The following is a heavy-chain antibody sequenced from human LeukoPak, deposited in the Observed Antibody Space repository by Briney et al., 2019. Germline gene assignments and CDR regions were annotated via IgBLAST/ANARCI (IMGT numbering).Heavy chain of an antibody. D-gene: IGHD2-2*03. J-gene: IGHJ5*02. CDR2: IKQDGSEK. CDR1: GFTFSSHW. CDR3: ARDGSVWDL. V-gene: IGHV3-7*01. Sequence: GGSLRLSCAASGFTFSSHWMSWVRLAPGKGLEWVANIKQDGSEKYYVDSVKGRFTISRDNAKNSLYLQMNSLRAEDTAVYYCARDGSVWDLWGQGTLVTVSS.